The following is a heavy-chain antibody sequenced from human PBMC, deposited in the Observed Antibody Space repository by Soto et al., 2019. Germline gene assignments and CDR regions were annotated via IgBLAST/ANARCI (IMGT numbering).Heavy chain of an antibody. CDR2: IKQDGTEK. CDR1: GFTFSRNW. Sequence: GGSLRLSCAASGFTFSRNWMNWVRQAPGKGLEWVANIKQDGTEKRYVDSVKGRFTISRDNAKNSMYLEMNSLRAEDTAVYYCARGSCTGSTCYAGAFDIWGQGTMVTVSS. D-gene: IGHD2-8*02. CDR3: ARGSCTGSTCYAGAFDI. V-gene: IGHV3-7*05. J-gene: IGHJ3*02.